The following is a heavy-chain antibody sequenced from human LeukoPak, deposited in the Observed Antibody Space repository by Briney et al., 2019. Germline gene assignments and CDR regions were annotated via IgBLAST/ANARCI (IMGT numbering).Heavy chain of an antibody. CDR2: IIPIFGTA. V-gene: IGHV1-69*13. D-gene: IGHD6-6*01. CDR1: GYTFTGCY. CDR3: ARVLRDSSSFWFDP. Sequence: SVKVSCKASGYTFTGCYMHWVRQAPGQELEWMGGIIPIFGTANYAQKFQGRVTITADESTSTAYMELSSLRSEDTAVYYCARVLRDSSSFWFDPWGQGTLVTVSS. J-gene: IGHJ5*02.